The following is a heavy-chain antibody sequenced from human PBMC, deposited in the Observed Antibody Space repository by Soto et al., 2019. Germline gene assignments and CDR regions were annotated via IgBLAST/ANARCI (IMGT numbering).Heavy chain of an antibody. V-gene: IGHV1-3*04. D-gene: IGHD2-21*01. Sequence: QVQLVQYGAEVIKPGASVKVSCKASGYTFSNHAMLWVRQAAGQRLEWMGWINTGTGETKYSQNFQGRVTITRDTFAKTVYMEVSSLRSGDTAVYYCARWFRGTDWGGLDYFDPWRQGTLVTVSS. J-gene: IGHJ5*02. CDR1: GYTFSNHA. CDR2: INTGTGET. CDR3: ARWFRGTDWGGLDYFDP.